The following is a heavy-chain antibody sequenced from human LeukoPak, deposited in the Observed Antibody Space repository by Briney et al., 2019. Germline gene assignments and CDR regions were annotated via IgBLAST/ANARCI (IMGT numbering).Heavy chain of an antibody. Sequence: GGSLRLSCATSGFTFSSSGFIFSDYEMYWVRQAPGKGLEWVSYISSGGSGIHYADAVKGRFTVSRDNAKNSMYLQMNSLRADDTAVYYCARDSKFTGYYYYMDVWGKGTTVTVSS. J-gene: IGHJ6*03. CDR2: ISSGGSGI. CDR1: GFTFSS. D-gene: IGHD3-16*01. V-gene: IGHV3-48*03. CDR3: ARDSKFTGYYYYMDV.